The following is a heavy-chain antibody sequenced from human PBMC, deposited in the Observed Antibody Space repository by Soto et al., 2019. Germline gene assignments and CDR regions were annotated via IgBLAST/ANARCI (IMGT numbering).Heavy chain of an antibody. D-gene: IGHD3-16*02. V-gene: IGHV4-31*03. Sequence: QVQLQESGTGLVKPSQTLSLTCTVSGASISSGDYYWSWIRQHPGKGLEWIGYIYYSGHTYYNPSLRSRLTISIDPSKNQFSLKLTSLTAADPAVYYCARIRRVSGELSYVFDLCGQGTLVTVSA. J-gene: IGHJ4*02. CDR1: GASISSGDYY. CDR3: ARIRRVSGELSYVFDL. CDR2: IYYSGHT.